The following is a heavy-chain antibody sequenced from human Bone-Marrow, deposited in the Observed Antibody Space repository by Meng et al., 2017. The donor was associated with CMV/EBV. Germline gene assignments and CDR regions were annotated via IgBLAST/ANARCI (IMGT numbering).Heavy chain of an antibody. D-gene: IGHD5-18*01. CDR1: GFTFSSYG. CDR2: ISGSGGST. V-gene: IGHV3-23*01. Sequence: GESLKISCAASGFTFSSYGMHWVRQAPGKGLEWVSAISGSGGSTYYADSVKGRFTISRDNSKNTLYLQMNSLRAEDTAVYYCAKLRGYSFQDYFDYWGQGTLVTVSS. CDR3: AKLRGYSFQDYFDY. J-gene: IGHJ4*02.